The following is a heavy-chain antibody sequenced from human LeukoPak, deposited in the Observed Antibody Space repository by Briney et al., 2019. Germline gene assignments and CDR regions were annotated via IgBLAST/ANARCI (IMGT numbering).Heavy chain of an antibody. CDR3: ARGSHHTYYDFWSGDYGMDV. J-gene: IGHJ6*02. CDR2: INPNSCGT. D-gene: IGHD3-3*01. Sequence: ASVKLSCKAPGYTFTGYYMHWVRQAPGQGLEWMGYINPNSCGTNYAQKFQGRFTITRDTSISTAYMELRRLRSDDTAVYYCARGSHHTYYDFWSGDYGMDVWGQGTTVTVSS. CDR1: GYTFTGYY. V-gene: IGHV1-2*02.